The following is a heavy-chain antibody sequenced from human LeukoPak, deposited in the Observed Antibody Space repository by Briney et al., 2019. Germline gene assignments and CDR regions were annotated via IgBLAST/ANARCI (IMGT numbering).Heavy chain of an antibody. J-gene: IGHJ4*02. Sequence: SETLSLTCAVSGGSISSGGYSWSWIRQPPGKGLEWIGYIYHSGSTYYNPSLKSRVTISVDKSKNQFSLKLSSVTAADTAVYYCARDRRYGWIAVAGYFDYWGQGTLVTVSS. CDR2: IYHSGST. D-gene: IGHD6-19*01. CDR3: ARDRRYGWIAVAGYFDY. CDR1: GGSISSGGYS. V-gene: IGHV4-30-2*01.